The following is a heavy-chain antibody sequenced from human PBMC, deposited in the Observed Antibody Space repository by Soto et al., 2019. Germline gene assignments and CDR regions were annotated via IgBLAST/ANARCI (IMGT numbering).Heavy chain of an antibody. CDR1: GGSISSYY. J-gene: IGHJ6*03. CDR2: IYYSGST. Sequence: QVQLQESGPGLVKPSETLSLTCTVSGGSISSYYWSWIRQPPGKGLEWIGYIYYSGSTNYNPSLKSRVTISVDTSKNQFSLKLSSVTAADTAVYYCARARRDGDYVFSYYMDVWGKGTTVTVSS. CDR3: ARARRDGDYVFSYYMDV. V-gene: IGHV4-59*01. D-gene: IGHD4-17*01.